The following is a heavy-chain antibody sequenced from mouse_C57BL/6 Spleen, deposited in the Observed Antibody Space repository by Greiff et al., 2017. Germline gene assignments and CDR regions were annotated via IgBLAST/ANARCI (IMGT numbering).Heavy chain of an antibody. CDR3: ARGDYYGSPYYFDY. D-gene: IGHD1-1*01. V-gene: IGHV1-9*01. CDR2: ILPGSGST. Sequence: VQLQESGAELMKPGASVKLSCKATGYTFTGHWIEWVKQRPGHGLEWIGEILPGSGSTNHNEKFKGKATFTADTSSNTAYMQLSSLTTEDSAIYYCARGDYYGSPYYFDYWGQGTTLTVSS. J-gene: IGHJ2*01. CDR1: GYTFTGHW.